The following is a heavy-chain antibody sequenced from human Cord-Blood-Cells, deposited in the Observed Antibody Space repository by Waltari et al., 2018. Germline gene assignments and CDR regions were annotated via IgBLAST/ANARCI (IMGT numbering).Heavy chain of an antibody. Sequence: EVQLVESGGGLVQPGRSLSLSCAASGFTFDDYAMHGVRQAPGKGLEWVSGISWNSGSIGYADSVKGRFTISRDNAKNSLYLQMNSLRAEDTALYYCAKDYYYDSSGYDYWGQGTLVTVSS. J-gene: IGHJ4*02. CDR3: AKDYYYDSSGYDY. CDR1: GFTFDDYA. CDR2: ISWNSGSI. V-gene: IGHV3-9*01. D-gene: IGHD3-22*01.